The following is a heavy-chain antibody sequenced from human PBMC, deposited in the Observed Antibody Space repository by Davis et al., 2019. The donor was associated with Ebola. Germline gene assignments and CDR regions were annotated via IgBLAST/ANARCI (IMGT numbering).Heavy chain of an antibody. CDR2: TTRSGGST. V-gene: IGHV3-23*01. J-gene: IGHJ6*04. CDR3: AKSGLSFGVVKYHYGMDV. D-gene: IGHD3-3*01. CDR1: GFTFDYYA. Sequence: GESLKISCAASGFTFDYYALSWVRQAPGKGLEWVSGTTRSGGSTYYADSVKGRFTISRDNSRNTLYLQMNSLRAEDTAVYYCAKSGLSFGVVKYHYGMDVWGKGTTVTVSS.